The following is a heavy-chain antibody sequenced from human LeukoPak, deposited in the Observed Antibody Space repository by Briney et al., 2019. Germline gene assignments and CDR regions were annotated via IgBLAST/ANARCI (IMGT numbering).Heavy chain of an antibody. J-gene: IGHJ4*02. CDR1: GFTFSSYG. V-gene: IGHV3-30*02. CDR2: IWYDGSNK. D-gene: IGHD4-17*01. CDR3: AKGYGELVDY. Sequence: GGSLRLSCAASGFTFSSYGMHWVRQAPGKGLEWVAVIWYDGSNKYYADPVKGRFTISRDNSKNTLYLQMNSLRAEDTAVYYCAKGYGELVDYWGQGTLVTVSS.